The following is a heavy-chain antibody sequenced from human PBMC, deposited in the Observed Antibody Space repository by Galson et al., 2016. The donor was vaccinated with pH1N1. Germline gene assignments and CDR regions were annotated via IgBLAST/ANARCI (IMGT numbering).Heavy chain of an antibody. CDR3: ARLETGPGSSCYAFEF. J-gene: IGHJ3*01. CDR1: GYSISSGYY. D-gene: IGHD6-13*01. V-gene: IGHV4-38-2*01. Sequence: SETLSLTCAVSGYSISSGYYWGWIRQPPGKGLEWIGSIYRSGSTYYNPSLKSRVTISLDTSKNQFSLKLSSVTAADTAVYYCARLETGPGSSCYAFEFWGQGTMVTVSA. CDR2: IYRSGST.